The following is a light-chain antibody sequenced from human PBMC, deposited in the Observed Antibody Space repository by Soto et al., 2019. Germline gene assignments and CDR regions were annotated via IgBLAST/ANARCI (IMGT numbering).Light chain of an antibody. CDR3: QANYSLWT. CDR1: QSISSY. V-gene: IGKV1-39*01. CDR2: ASS. Sequence: DIQMTQSPSSLSASVGDRVTITCRASQSISSYLNWYQQKPGKAPKLLIYASSSLQSGVPSRFSGSGSGTVFALTISSLQPEYVTTYYCQANYSLWTFGQGTKVEIK. J-gene: IGKJ1*01.